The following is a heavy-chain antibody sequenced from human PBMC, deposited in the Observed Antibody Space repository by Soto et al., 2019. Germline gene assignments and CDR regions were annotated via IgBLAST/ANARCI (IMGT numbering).Heavy chain of an antibody. Sequence: SETLSLTSTVSGGSISSGDYYWSWIRQPPGKGLEWIGYIYYSGSTYYNPSLKSRVTISVDTSKNQFSLKLSSVTAADTAVYYCASPTGSYYAPFDYWGQGTLVTVSS. J-gene: IGHJ4*02. CDR1: GGSISSGDYY. D-gene: IGHD1-26*01. CDR3: ASPTGSYYAPFDY. V-gene: IGHV4-30-4*01. CDR2: IYYSGST.